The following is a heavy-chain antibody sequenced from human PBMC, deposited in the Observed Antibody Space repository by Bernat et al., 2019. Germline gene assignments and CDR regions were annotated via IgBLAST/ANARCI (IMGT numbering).Heavy chain of an antibody. Sequence: EVQLVESGGGLVQPGGSLRLSCAASGFTFSSYEMNWVRQAPGKGLEWVSYISSSGSTIYYADSVMGRFTISRDNAKSSLYLQMNSLRAEDTAVYYCARGYCSGGSCYARAYWGRGTLVTVSS. J-gene: IGHJ4*02. CDR3: ARGYCSGGSCYARAY. D-gene: IGHD2-15*01. CDR1: GFTFSSYE. CDR2: ISSSGSTI. V-gene: IGHV3-48*03.